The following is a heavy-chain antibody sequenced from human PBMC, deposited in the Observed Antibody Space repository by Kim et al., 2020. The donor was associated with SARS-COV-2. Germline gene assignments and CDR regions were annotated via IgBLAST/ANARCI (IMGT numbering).Heavy chain of an antibody. CDR2: IKSKTDGGTT. Sequence: GGSLRLSCAASGFTFSKAWMSWVRQAPGKGLEWVGHIKSKTDGGTTDYAAPVKGRFFISRDDSKNMLYLQMNSLKAEDTAVYFCTPISDTTLRYWGQGTLVTVSS. D-gene: IGHD3-16*01. J-gene: IGHJ4*02. V-gene: IGHV3-15*01. CDR1: GFTFSKAW. CDR3: TPISDTTLRY.